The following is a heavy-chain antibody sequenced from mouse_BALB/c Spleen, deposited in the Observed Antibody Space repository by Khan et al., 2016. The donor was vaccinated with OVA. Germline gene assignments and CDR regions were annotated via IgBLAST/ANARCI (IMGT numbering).Heavy chain of an antibody. D-gene: IGHD1-1*01. CDR3: VRNQGGYYGSSAGFAY. CDR1: GFSLTSYG. V-gene: IGHV2-4-1*01. CDR2: IWIGGST. Sequence: QVQLKESGPGLVQPSQSLSITCTVSGFSLTSYGVHWVRQSPGKGLEWLGVIWIGGSTDYNAAFISRLSITKDNSKSQVFFKMNSLQADDTAIYYCVRNQGGYYGSSAGFAYWGQGTLVTVSA. J-gene: IGHJ3*01.